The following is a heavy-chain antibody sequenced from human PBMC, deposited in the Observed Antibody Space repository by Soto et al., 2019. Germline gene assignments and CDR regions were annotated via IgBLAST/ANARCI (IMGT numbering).Heavy chain of an antibody. CDR2: ISAYNGNT. Sequence: QVQLVQSVAEVKKPGASVKVSCKASGYTFTSYGISWVRQAPGQGLECMGWISAYNGNTNYAQKLQGRVTMTTDTSTGTAYMELSSLRSDDTAVYYCAREGSMGYYYDSSGYVDFDYWGQGTLVTVSS. CDR3: AREGSMGYYYDSSGYVDFDY. V-gene: IGHV1-18*01. D-gene: IGHD3-22*01. J-gene: IGHJ4*02. CDR1: GYTFTSYG.